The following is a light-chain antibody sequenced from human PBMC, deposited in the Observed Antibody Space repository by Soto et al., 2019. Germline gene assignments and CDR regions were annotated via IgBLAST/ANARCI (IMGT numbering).Light chain of an antibody. J-gene: IGKJ1*01. CDR3: QQYNNWLWT. CDR2: GAS. Sequence: EIVMTQSPATLSVSPGERATISCRASQSVNSHLAWYQQRPGQAPRLLIYGASTRATGVPARFSGSGYGTEFTLPINILQSEDFAVYYCQQYNNWLWTFGQGTKVDI. V-gene: IGKV3-15*01. CDR1: QSVNSH.